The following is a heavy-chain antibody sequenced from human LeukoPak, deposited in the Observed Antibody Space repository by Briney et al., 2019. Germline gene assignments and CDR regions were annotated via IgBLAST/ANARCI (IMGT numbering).Heavy chain of an antibody. Sequence: ASVKVSCKASGGTFSSYAISWVRQAPGQGLEWMGIINPSGGSTSYAQKFQGRVTMTRDTSTSTVYMELSSLRSEDTAVYYCARDTVAARPSASDYWGQGTLVTASS. CDR1: GGTFSSYA. D-gene: IGHD6-6*01. J-gene: IGHJ4*02. CDR3: ARDTVAARPSASDY. CDR2: INPSGGST. V-gene: IGHV1-46*01.